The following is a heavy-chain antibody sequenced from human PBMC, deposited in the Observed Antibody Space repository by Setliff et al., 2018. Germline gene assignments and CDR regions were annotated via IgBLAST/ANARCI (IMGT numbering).Heavy chain of an antibody. CDR2: IYYSGST. D-gene: IGHD2-2*02. CDR1: GGSISSSTYY. J-gene: IGHJ6*03. V-gene: IGHV4-39*01. CDR3: ARQWTDCTSANCYTMAYYYYYMDV. Sequence: SETLSLTCTVSGGSISSSTYYWGWIRQPPGKGLEWVGSIYYSGSTYYNPSLKSRVTIFVDTSRNQFSLKLSSVTAADTAVYYCARQWTDCTSANCYTMAYYYYYMDVWGKGTTVTVSS.